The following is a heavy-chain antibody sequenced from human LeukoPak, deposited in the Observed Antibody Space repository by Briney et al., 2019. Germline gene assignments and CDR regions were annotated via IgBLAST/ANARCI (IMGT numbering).Heavy chain of an antibody. Sequence: GASVKVSCKASGCTFTGYYMHWVRQAPRQGLEWMGWINPNSGGTNYAQKFQGRVTMTRDTSISTAYMELSRLRSDDTAVYYCARVGAVAGTYDIWGQGTMVTVSS. CDR3: ARVGAVAGTYDI. V-gene: IGHV1-2*02. J-gene: IGHJ3*02. D-gene: IGHD6-19*01. CDR2: INPNSGGT. CDR1: GCTFTGYY.